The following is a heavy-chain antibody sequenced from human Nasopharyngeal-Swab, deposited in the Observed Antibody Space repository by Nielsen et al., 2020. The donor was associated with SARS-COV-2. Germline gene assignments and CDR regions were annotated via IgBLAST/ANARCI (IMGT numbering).Heavy chain of an antibody. J-gene: IGHJ4*02. Sequence: GESLKISCAASGFTLSDHYMDWVRQAPGKGLEWVGRSRNKANSYTTEYAASVKGRFAISRDESKNSLYLQMNSLKPEDTAVYYCARDQVATIDYWGQGTLVTVSS. D-gene: IGHD2-15*01. CDR3: ARDQVATIDY. CDR1: GFTLSDHY. CDR2: SRNKANSYTT. V-gene: IGHV3-72*01.